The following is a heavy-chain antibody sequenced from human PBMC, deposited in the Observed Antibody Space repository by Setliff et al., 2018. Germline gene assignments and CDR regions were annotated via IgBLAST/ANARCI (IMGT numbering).Heavy chain of an antibody. CDR3: ARGDSSGNNYPVLDY. CDR2: VIQVGNG. J-gene: IGHJ4*02. V-gene: IGHV3-23*01. Sequence: GGSLRLSCAASGFTFRDYTMAWVRQAPGKGLEWVAGVIQVGNGYYADSMKGRSVISRDNSRNSCFLQLVSVTASDTAVYYCARGDSSGNNYPVLDYWGQGILVTVSS. CDR1: GFTFRDYT. D-gene: IGHD1-26*01.